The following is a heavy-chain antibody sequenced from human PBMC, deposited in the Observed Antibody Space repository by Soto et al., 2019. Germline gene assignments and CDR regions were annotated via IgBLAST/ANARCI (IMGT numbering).Heavy chain of an antibody. CDR3: VRRGPGTYFDY. CDR2: ISGSGDST. V-gene: IGHV3-23*01. J-gene: IGHJ4*02. Sequence: EVQLLESGGGLVQPGGSLRLSCAASGFTFSSYAMNWVRQAPGKGLEWVSVISGSGDSTYYADSVKGRFTISRDNSKNTLYLQMNSLRAEDTAVYYCVRRGPGTYFDYWGQGTLVTVSS. D-gene: IGHD6-13*01. CDR1: GFTFSSYA.